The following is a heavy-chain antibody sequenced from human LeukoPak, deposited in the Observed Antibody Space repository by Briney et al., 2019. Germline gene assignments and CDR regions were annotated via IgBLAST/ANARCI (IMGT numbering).Heavy chain of an antibody. CDR3: ARDSLYSSSSFDY. Sequence: PGGSLRLSCAASGFTFSSYSMNWVRQAPGKGLEWVSSISSSSYIYYADSVKGRFTISRDNAKNSLYLQMNSLRAEDTAVYYCARDSLYSSSSFDYWGQGTLVTVSS. D-gene: IGHD6-13*01. CDR1: GFTFSSYS. CDR2: ISSSSYI. V-gene: IGHV3-21*01. J-gene: IGHJ4*02.